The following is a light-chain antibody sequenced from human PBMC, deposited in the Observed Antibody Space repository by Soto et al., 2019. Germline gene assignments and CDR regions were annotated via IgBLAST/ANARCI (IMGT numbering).Light chain of an antibody. CDR2: GAS. CDR3: QQYNNWWT. CDR1: QSVSSS. Sequence: EIVMTQSPATLSVSPGERVTLSCRASQSVSSSLAWYQQKPGQAPRLLIYGASTRAIGIPGRFSGSGSETEFTLTISSLQSEELAVYYCQQYNNWWTFGQGTKVETK. V-gene: IGKV3-15*01. J-gene: IGKJ1*01.